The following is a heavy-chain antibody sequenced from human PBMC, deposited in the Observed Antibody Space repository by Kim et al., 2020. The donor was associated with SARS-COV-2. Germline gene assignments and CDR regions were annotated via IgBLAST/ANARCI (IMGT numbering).Heavy chain of an antibody. V-gene: IGHV3-53*01. J-gene: IGHJ6*02. CDR2: GGSK. CDR3: ARLPYGMDV. Sequence: GGSKFYADSVKGRFTISRDNSKNTLYLQMNSLRAEDTAVYYCARLPYGMDVWGQGTTVTVSS.